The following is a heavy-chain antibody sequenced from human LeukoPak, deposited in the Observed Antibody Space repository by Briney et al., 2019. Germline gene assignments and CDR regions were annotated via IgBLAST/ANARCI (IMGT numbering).Heavy chain of an antibody. Sequence: WASVKVSCKASGGTFSSYAISWVRQAPGQGLEWMGGIIPIFGTANYAQKFQGRVTITADESTSTAYVELRSLTSDDTAMYYCARDGAAAGEFDYWGQGTLVTVSS. CDR2: IIPIFGTA. CDR3: ARDGAAAGEFDY. D-gene: IGHD6-25*01. J-gene: IGHJ4*02. V-gene: IGHV1-69*13. CDR1: GGTFSSYA.